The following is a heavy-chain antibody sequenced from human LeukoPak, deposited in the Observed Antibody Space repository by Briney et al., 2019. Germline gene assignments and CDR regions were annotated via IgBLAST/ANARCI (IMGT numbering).Heavy chain of an antibody. D-gene: IGHD1-26*01. CDR3: ARSGSYYVHRPNAFDI. J-gene: IGHJ3*02. Sequence: ASVKVSCKASGYTFTSYGISWVRQAPGQGLEWIGWISAYNGNTNYAQKLQGRVTMTTDTSTSTAYMELRSLRSDDTAVYYCARSGSYYVHRPNAFDIWGQGTMVTVSS. CDR1: GYTFTSYG. V-gene: IGHV1-18*01. CDR2: ISAYNGNT.